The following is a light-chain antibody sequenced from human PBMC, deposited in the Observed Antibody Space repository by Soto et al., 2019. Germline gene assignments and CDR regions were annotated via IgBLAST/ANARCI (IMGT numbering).Light chain of an antibody. V-gene: IGKV3-11*01. Sequence: ELFLTQSPAPPSLSPGERAHPPCRASQSVSSYLAWYQQKPGQAPRLLIYDASNRATGIPARFSGSGSGTDFTLTISRLEPEDFAVYYCQQRSNWPPITFGQGTRLEIK. CDR1: QSVSSY. J-gene: IGKJ5*01. CDR3: QQRSNWPPIT. CDR2: DAS.